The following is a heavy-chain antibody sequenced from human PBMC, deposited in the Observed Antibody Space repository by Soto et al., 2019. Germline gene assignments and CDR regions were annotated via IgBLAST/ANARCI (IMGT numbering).Heavy chain of an antibody. D-gene: IGHD2-15*01. J-gene: IGHJ3*02. Sequence: SVKVSCKASGGTFSSYAISWVRQAPGQGLEWMGGIIPIFGTANYAQKFQGRVTITADKSTSTAYMELSSLRSEDTAVYYCARGGYCSGGSCYTDAFDIWGQGTMVTVSS. CDR3: ARGGYCSGGSCYTDAFDI. CDR1: GGTFSSYA. V-gene: IGHV1-69*06. CDR2: IIPIFGTA.